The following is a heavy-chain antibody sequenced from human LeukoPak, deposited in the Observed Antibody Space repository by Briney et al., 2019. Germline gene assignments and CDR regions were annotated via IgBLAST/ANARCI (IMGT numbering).Heavy chain of an antibody. D-gene: IGHD3-22*01. Sequence: GGSLRLSCAVSGLTFRDARMSWVRQAPGKGLEWVGRIKSLAAGGTTDCAAPVRGRFTISRVDSKNTVYLQMNSLKTEDTAVYYCTHDSSGYYSLHSWGQGTLVTVSS. J-gene: IGHJ4*02. CDR1: GLTFRDAR. CDR3: THDSSGYYSLHS. CDR2: IKSLAAGGTT. V-gene: IGHV3-15*01.